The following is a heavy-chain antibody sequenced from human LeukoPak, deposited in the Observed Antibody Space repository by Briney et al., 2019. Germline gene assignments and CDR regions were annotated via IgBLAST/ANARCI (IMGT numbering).Heavy chain of an antibody. V-gene: IGHV4-4*09. D-gene: IGHD4-23*01. CDR3: AYSYDGKVVPFDC. J-gene: IGHJ4*02. CDR1: DGYISNSY. CDR2: IHSSGRT. Sequence: PSETLSLTCTVSDGYISNSYWNWVRQPPGKELEWLGYIHSSGRTNYNPSLKSRITLLIDTSENQFSLRLTSVTAADTAVYYCAYSYDGKVVPFDCWGQGSLVTVSS.